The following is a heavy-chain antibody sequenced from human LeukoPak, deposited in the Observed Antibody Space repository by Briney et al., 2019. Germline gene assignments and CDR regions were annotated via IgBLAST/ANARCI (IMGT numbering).Heavy chain of an antibody. CDR3: AKGDLGYCSSTNCNDY. Sequence: GGSLRLSCAASGSTFSSYAMTWVRQAPGKGLEWVSAISGSGGSTYYTDSVKGRFTISRDNSKNTLYLQMNSLRAEDTAVYYCAKGDLGYCSSTNCNDYWGQGTLVTISS. CDR2: ISGSGGST. J-gene: IGHJ4*02. V-gene: IGHV3-23*01. CDR1: GSTFSSYA. D-gene: IGHD2-2*01.